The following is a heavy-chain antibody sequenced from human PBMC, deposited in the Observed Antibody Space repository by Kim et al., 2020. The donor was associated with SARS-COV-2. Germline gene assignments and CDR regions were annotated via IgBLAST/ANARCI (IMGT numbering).Heavy chain of an antibody. CDR3: TRLATIPVSAP. V-gene: IGHV3-73*01. CDR2: IRSKANSYAT. J-gene: IGHJ5*02. D-gene: IGHD5-12*01. CDR1: GFTFSGSA. Sequence: GGSLRLSCAASGFTFSGSAMHWVRQASGKGLEWVGRIRSKANSYATAYAASVKGRFTISRDDSKNTAYLQMNSLKTEDTAVYYCTRLATIPVSAPWGQGTLVTVSS.